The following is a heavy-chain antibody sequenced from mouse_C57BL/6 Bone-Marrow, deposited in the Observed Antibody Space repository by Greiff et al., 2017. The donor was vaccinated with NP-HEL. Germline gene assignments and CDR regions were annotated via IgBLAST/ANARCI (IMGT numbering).Heavy chain of an antibody. CDR1: GYTFTSYW. Sequence: VQLQQPGAELVKPGASVKLSCKASGYTFTSYWMHWVKQRPGQGLEWIGMIHPNSGSTNYNEKFKSKATLTVDKSSSTAYMQLSSLTSEDSAVYYCARRRGYGYFDVWGTGTTVTVSS. CDR3: ARRRGYGYFDV. CDR2: IHPNSGST. J-gene: IGHJ1*03. V-gene: IGHV1-64*01.